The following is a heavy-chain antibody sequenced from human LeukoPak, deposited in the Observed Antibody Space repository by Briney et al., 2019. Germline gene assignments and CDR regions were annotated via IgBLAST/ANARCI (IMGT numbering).Heavy chain of an antibody. D-gene: IGHD3-10*01. V-gene: IGHV3-49*03. CDR1: GSTFGDYA. CDR3: TRWPRGSGSYGFLYMDV. J-gene: IGHJ6*03. Sequence: GGSLRLSCTASGSTFGDYAMSWYRQAPGKGLEWVGFIRSKAYGGTTEYAASVKGRFTISRDDSKSIAYLQMNSLKTEDTAVYYCTRWPRGSGSYGFLYMDVWGKGTTVTVSS. CDR2: IRSKAYGGTT.